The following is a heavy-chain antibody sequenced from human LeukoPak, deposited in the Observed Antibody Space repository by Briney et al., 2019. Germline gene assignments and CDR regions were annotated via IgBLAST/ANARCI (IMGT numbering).Heavy chain of an antibody. CDR3: GRHYYGSGSYQRYFDY. CDR2: IYYSGST. CDR1: GGSISSSSYY. D-gene: IGHD3-10*01. V-gene: IGHV4-39*01. Sequence: KTSETLSLTCTVSGGSISSSSYYWGWLRQPPGQGLEWIGSIYYSGSTYYNPSLKSRVTISVDTSKNQFSLKLSSVTAADTAVYYCGRHYYGSGSYQRYFDYWGQGTLVTVSS. J-gene: IGHJ4*02.